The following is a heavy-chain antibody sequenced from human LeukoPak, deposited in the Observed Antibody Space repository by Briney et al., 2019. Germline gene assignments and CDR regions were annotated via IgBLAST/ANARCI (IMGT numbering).Heavy chain of an antibody. CDR1: GGTFSSYA. CDR2: IIPILGIA. D-gene: IGHD1-26*01. CDR3: ARAKHSGSFGGFDY. V-gene: IGHV1-69*04. Sequence: SVKVSCKASGGTFSSYAISWVRQAPGQGLEWMGRIIPILGIANYAQKFQGRVTITADKSTSTAYMELSSLRSEDTAVYYCARAKHSGSFGGFDYWGQGTLVTVSS. J-gene: IGHJ4*02.